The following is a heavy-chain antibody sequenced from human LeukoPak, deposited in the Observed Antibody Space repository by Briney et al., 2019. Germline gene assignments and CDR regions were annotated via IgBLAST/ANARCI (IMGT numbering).Heavy chain of an antibody. CDR3: ASLASGAPFDY. CDR1: GYTFTDYY. Sequence: ASVKVSCKASGYTFTDYYMHWVRQAPGQGLEWMGWINPNSGGTNYAQRFQGRVTMTRDTSITTAYMELSRLRSDDTAVYYCASLASGAPFDYWGQGTLVTVSS. V-gene: IGHV1-2*02. D-gene: IGHD7-27*01. J-gene: IGHJ4*02. CDR2: INPNSGGT.